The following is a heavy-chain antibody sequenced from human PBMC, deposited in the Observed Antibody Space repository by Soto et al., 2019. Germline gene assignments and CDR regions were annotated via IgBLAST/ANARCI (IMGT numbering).Heavy chain of an antibody. J-gene: IGHJ4*02. V-gene: IGHV4-30-4*01. CDR1: GGSISSGDYY. Sequence: SETLSLTCTVSGGSISSGDYYWSWIRQPPGKGLEWIGYIYYSGSTYYNPSLKSRVTISVDTSKNQFSLKLSSVTAADTAVYYCARVGIVGATGYYFDYWGQGTLVTVSS. CDR2: IYYSGST. CDR3: ARVGIVGATGYYFDY. D-gene: IGHD1-26*01.